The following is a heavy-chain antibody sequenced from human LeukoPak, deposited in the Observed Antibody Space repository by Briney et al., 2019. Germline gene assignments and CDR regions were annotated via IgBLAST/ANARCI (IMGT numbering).Heavy chain of an antibody. V-gene: IGHV3-11*01. Sequence: GGSLRLSCAASGFTFSDYYMSWIRQAPGKGLEWVSYISSSGSTICYADSVKGRFTISRDNAKNSLYLQMNSLRAEDTAVYYCARDHSSYSSSSVYYDMDVWGQGTTVTVSS. D-gene: IGHD6-6*01. J-gene: IGHJ6*02. CDR1: GFTFSDYY. CDR2: ISSSGSTI. CDR3: ARDHSSYSSSSVYYDMDV.